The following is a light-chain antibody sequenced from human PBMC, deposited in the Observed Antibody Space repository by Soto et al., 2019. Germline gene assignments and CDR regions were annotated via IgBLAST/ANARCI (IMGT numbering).Light chain of an antibody. CDR3: SSYTSSSTYV. CDR1: SSDVGGYNY. CDR2: EVS. Sequence: QSALTQPASVSGSTGQSITISCTGTSSDVGGYNYVSWYQQHPGKAPKLMIYEVSNQPSGVSNRFSGSKSGNTASLTISGLQAEDAADYYCSSYTSSSTYVFGTGTKLTVL. V-gene: IGLV2-14*01. J-gene: IGLJ1*01.